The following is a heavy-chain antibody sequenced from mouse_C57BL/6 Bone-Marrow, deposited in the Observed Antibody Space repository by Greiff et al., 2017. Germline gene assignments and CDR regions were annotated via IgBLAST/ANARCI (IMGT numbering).Heavy chain of an antibody. V-gene: IGHV1-55*01. CDR1: GYTFTSYW. Sequence: QVQLQQSGAELVKPGASVKMSCKASGYTFTSYWITWVKQRPGQGLDWIGVIYPGSGSTNYNEKFKSKATLNVDTSSSTAYMRLSSLTSEDSAVYYCAIIRLRWFAYWAQGTLVTVSA. J-gene: IGHJ3*01. CDR2: IYPGSGST. D-gene: IGHD3-2*02. CDR3: AIIRLRWFAY.